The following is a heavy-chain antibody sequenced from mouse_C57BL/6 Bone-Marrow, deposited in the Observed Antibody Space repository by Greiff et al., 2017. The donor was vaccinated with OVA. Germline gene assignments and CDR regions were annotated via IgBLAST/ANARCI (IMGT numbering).Heavy chain of an antibody. CDR1: GYTFTSYW. V-gene: IGHV1-55*01. D-gene: IGHD2-3*01. Sequence: QVQLQQPGAELVKPGASVKMSCKASGYTFTSYWITWVKQRPGQGLEWIGDIYPGSGSTNYNEKFKSKATLIVDTSSSTAYMQLSSLTSEDSAVYYCARVDDGYYHFDYWGQGTTLTVSS. CDR2: IYPGSGST. CDR3: ARVDDGYYHFDY. J-gene: IGHJ2*01.